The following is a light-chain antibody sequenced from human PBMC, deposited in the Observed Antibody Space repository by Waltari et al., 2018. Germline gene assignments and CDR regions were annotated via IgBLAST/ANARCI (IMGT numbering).Light chain of an antibody. CDR2: EVS. CDR3: SSYAGSNTWV. J-gene: IGLJ3*02. CDR1: SSDVGGYHY. Sequence: QSALTQPPSASGSPGQSVTISCTGTSSDVGGYHYVSWYQHHPGKAPKFMLYEVSKRPSGVPDRFACSKSGNTASLTVSGLQAEDEADYYCSSYAGSNTWVFGGGTKLTVL. V-gene: IGLV2-8*01.